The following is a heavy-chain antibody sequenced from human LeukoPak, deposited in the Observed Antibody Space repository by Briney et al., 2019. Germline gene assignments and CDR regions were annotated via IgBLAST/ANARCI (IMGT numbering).Heavy chain of an antibody. D-gene: IGHD6-19*01. CDR1: GYTFTSYD. CDR2: MNPDSGNT. CDR3: AGGVAATGEFDY. V-gene: IGHV1-8*01. Sequence: GASVKVSCKASGYTFTSYDINWVRQATGQGLEWMGWMNPDSGNTGYAQKFQGRVNMTRKTFISTAYMELSSLRSEDTAVYYCAGGVAATGEFDYWGQGTLVTVSS. J-gene: IGHJ4*02.